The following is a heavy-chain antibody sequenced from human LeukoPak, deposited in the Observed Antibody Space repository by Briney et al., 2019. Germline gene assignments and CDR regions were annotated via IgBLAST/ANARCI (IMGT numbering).Heavy chain of an antibody. CDR1: GGSMSSHD. CDR3: ARIYPFWSGPYSTSYYFDN. J-gene: IGHJ4*02. V-gene: IGHV4-59*11. Sequence: SETLSLTCTVSGGSMSSHDWSWIRQPPGKGLEWIGYIYYSGSTNYNPSLKSRIAIAVDPSKNQFSLKLSSVTAADTAVYYCARIYPFWSGPYSTSYYFDNWGQGTLVAVSS. CDR2: IYYSGST. D-gene: IGHD3-3*01.